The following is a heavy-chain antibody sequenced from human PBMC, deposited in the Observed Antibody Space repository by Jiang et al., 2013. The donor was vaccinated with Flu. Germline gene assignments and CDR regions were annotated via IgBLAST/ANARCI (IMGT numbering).Heavy chain of an antibody. CDR3: AHRLISMVRGTFDP. V-gene: IGHV2-5*02. CDR2: IYWDDDK. D-gene: IGHD3-10*01. Sequence: PTQTLTLTCTFSGFSLSTNGVGVGWIRQPPGKALEWLALIYWDDDKRYSPSLKSRLTITKDTSKNQVVLTMTKMDPVDTATYYCAHRLISMVRGTFDPWGQGTLVTVSS. J-gene: IGHJ5*02. CDR1: GFSLSTNGVG.